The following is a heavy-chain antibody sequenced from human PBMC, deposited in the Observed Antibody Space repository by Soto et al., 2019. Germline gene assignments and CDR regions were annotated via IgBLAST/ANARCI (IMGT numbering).Heavy chain of an antibody. V-gene: IGHV4-61*01. Sequence: SETLSLTCTVSGSSAISNTHYWSWLRQPPGKGLEWIGYIYYSGSTNYNPSLKSRVTIPVDTSKNQFSLKLNSVIAADTAVYYSARLAPQLRTSFDYWGAGSLVTVSS. CDR1: GSSAISNTHY. CDR3: ARLAPQLRTSFDY. CDR2: IYYSGST. D-gene: IGHD3-10*01. J-gene: IGHJ4*02.